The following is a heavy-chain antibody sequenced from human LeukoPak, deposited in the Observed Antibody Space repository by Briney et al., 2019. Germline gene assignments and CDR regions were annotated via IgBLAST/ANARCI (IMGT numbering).Heavy chain of an antibody. V-gene: IGHV3-53*01. CDR1: GFTVSSNY. J-gene: IGHJ3*02. D-gene: IGHD6-13*01. CDR3: ASKNKLVLDAFDI. Sequence: GSLRLSCAASGFTVSSNYMSWVRQAPGKGLEWVSVIYSGGSTYYADSVKGRFTISRDDSKNTLYLQMNSLRAEDTAVYYCASKNKLVLDAFDIWGQGTMVTVSS. CDR2: IYSGGST.